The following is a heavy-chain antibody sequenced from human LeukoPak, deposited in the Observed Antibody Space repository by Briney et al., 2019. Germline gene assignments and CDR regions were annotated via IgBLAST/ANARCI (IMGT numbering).Heavy chain of an antibody. D-gene: IGHD6-6*01. CDR2: VSYDGSKK. V-gene: IGHV3-30-3*01. J-gene: IGHJ4*02. CDR1: GFSLSGYG. Sequence: GGSLRLSCAASGFSLSGYGMHWVRQVPGKGLEWVAVVSYDGSKKYYADSVKGRFTISRDNSKNTQYLEMNSLKVEDTAVYYCARVRAAHYYDYWGQGTLVTVSS. CDR3: ARVRAAHYYDY.